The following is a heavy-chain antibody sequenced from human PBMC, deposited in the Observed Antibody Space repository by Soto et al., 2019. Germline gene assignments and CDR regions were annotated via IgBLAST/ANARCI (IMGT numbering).Heavy chain of an antibody. CDR3: ARRSMVFARGGALDV. J-gene: IGHJ3*01. V-gene: IGHV4-30-4*01. Sequence: QMLLQESGPGLVKPSQILSLTCTVSGGSISSDNHYWTWLRQPPGKGLEWIGYTYYSGSFYYRPSLKSRISMSIDTSKNQFSLKLSSVTAADTAVYYCARRSMVFARGGALDVWGQGTMVTVSS. CDR2: TYYSGSF. CDR1: GGSISSDNHY. D-gene: IGHD2-8*01.